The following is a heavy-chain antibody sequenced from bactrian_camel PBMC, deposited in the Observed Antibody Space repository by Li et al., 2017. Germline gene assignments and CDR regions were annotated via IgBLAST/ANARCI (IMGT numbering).Heavy chain of an antibody. V-gene: IGHV3S53*01. CDR2: IEKDGKT. CDR1: AYTPANVR. D-gene: IGHD6*01. CDR3: ATDSSLILREGCTVSAEFLGS. J-gene: IGHJ4*01. Sequence: HVQLVESGGGSVQAGGSLRLSCAFDAYTPANVRMAWFRQAPGKEREGVATIEKDGKTTYAESVRGRFTISRGNVPNTVHLQMNSLKPEDTAMYYCATDSSLILREGCTVSAEFLGSWGQGTQVTVS.